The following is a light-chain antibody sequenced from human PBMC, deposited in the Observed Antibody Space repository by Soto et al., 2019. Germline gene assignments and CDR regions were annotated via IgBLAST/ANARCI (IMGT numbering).Light chain of an antibody. V-gene: IGKV1-27*01. CDR1: QGIRNY. Sequence: DIQMTQSPTSLSASVGDRVTITCRASQGIRNYVAWYQQIPGKAPKLLIYASSTLQSGVPSRFRGSGSGTDFTLTITGPQPEDVATYSCQKYSSVPVFGPGTKVDIK. CDR2: ASS. CDR3: QKYSSVPV. J-gene: IGKJ3*01.